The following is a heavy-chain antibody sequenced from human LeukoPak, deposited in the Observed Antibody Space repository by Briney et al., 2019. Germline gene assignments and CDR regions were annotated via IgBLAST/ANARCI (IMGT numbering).Heavy chain of an antibody. CDR3: ARMPAYYYDSSGYPRAFDI. V-gene: IGHV5-51*01. CDR2: IYPGDSDT. D-gene: IGHD3-22*01. CDR1: GYSFMHSW. J-gene: IGHJ3*02. Sequence: GESLKISCKGSGYSFMHSWIGWVRQMPGKGLEWMGIIYPGDSDTRYSPSFQGQVTISADKSISTAYLQWSSLKASDTAMYYCARMPAYYYDSSGYPRAFDIWGQGTMVTVSS.